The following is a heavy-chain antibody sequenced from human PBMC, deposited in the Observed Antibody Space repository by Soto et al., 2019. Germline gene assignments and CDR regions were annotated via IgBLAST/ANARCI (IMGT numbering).Heavy chain of an antibody. CDR2: INPNSGGT. CDR3: ARALSNWEKNDY. D-gene: IGHD7-27*01. CDR1: VYTFTCYY. Sequence: SVKVSCHPHVYTFTCYYMHLVRQAPGQGLEWMGWINPNSGGTNYAQKFQGRVTMTRDTSISTAYMELSRLRSDDTAVYYCARALSNWEKNDYWGQGTLVTVSS. V-gene: IGHV1-2*02. J-gene: IGHJ4*02.